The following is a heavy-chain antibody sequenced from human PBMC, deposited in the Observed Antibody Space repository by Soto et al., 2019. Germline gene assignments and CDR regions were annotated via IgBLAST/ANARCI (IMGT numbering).Heavy chain of an antibody. Sequence: PSETLSLTGTVSGGSISSYYWSWIRQPAGKGLEWIGRIYANGNSDYNPSLKSRVTVSIDTSKNQFSLKVTSVTAADTAVYYCARGAGPPWFDPWGQGTLVTVSS. CDR1: GGSISSYY. V-gene: IGHV4-4*07. CDR2: IYANGNS. CDR3: ARGAGPPWFDP. J-gene: IGHJ5*02.